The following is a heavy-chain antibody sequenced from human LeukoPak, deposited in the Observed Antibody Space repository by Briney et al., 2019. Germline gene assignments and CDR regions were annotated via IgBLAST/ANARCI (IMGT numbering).Heavy chain of an antibody. V-gene: IGHV3-53*01. CDR3: ARLYSYGQRYDY. J-gene: IGHJ4*02. D-gene: IGHD5-18*01. CDR2: IYSGGST. Sequence: GGSLRLSCAASGFTVSSNYMSWVRQAPGKGLEWVSVIYSGGSTYYADSVKGRLTISRDNSKNTLYLQMNSLRAEDTAVYYCARLYSYGQRYDYWGQGTLVTVSS. CDR1: GFTVSSNY.